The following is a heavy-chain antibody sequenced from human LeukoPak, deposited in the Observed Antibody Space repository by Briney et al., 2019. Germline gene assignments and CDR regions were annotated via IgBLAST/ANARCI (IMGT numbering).Heavy chain of an antibody. V-gene: IGHV3-23*01. CDR1: GFTFRTYA. D-gene: IGHD5-24*01. Sequence: AGGSLRLSCTASGFTFRTYAMNWVRQAPGKGLEWLSGISGSGNGTYCADSVKGRFIISRDNSKNMVYLQMNSLTVEDTATCYCAKRTMSAFDSWGQGTLLIVSS. CDR3: AKRTMSAFDS. J-gene: IGHJ4*02. CDR2: ISGSGNGT.